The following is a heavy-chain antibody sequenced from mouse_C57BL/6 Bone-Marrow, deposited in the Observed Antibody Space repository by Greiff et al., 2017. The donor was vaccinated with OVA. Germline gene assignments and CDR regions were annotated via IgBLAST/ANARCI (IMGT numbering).Heavy chain of an antibody. CDR2: IDPSDSYT. CDR3: ARESNREEFAY. CDR1: GYTFTSYW. Sequence: VQLQQPGAELVRPGTSVKLSCKASGYTFTSYWMHWVKQRPGQGLEWIGLIDPSDSYTNYNQKFKGKATLSVDTTSSTAYMQMSSLTSEDSAVDYCARESNREEFAYWGQGTLVTVSA. J-gene: IGHJ3*01. V-gene: IGHV1-59*01.